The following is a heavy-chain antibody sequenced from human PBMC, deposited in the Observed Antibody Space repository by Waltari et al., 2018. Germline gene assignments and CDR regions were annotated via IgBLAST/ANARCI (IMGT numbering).Heavy chain of an antibody. Sequence: QVQLVQSGVEVKKPGASVKVSCKASGYSFDSYGISWVRQAPGQGLEWMGWLNPDNGDRNYAPKFQGRVTMTTDSTTTTAHMELRSLGSDDTAVYYCARRSPYSGFDYWSQGTLVTVSS. CDR1: GYSFDSYG. CDR2: LNPDNGDR. CDR3: ARRSPYSGFDY. J-gene: IGHJ4*02. V-gene: IGHV1-18*01. D-gene: IGHD2-15*01.